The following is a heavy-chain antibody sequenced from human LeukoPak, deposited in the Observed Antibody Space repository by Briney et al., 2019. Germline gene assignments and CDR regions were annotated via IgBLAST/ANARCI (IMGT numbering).Heavy chain of an antibody. D-gene: IGHD6-13*01. V-gene: IGHV4-61*01. CDR3: ARDGGYSSSWPYYYYGMDV. Sequence: SETLSLTCTVSGGSISSRSHYWGWIRQPPGKGLEWIGYIYYSGSTNYNPSLKSRVTISVDTSKNQFSLKLSSVTAADTAVYYCARDGGYSSSWPYYYYGMDVWGQGTTVTVSS. J-gene: IGHJ6*02. CDR2: IYYSGST. CDR1: GGSISSRSHY.